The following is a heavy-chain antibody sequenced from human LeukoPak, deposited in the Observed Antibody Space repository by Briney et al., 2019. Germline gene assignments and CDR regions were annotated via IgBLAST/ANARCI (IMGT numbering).Heavy chain of an antibody. CDR1: GFTFEDYG. CDR2: INWNGGST. J-gene: IGHJ4*02. CDR3: ARVRSSGWYLDY. D-gene: IGHD6-19*01. Sequence: PGGSLRLSCAASGFTFEDYGMSWVRQAPGKGLEWVSGINWNGGSTGYADSVKGRFTISRDNAKNSLYLQMNSLRAEDTALYYCARVRSSGWYLDYWGQGTLGTVSS. V-gene: IGHV3-20*04.